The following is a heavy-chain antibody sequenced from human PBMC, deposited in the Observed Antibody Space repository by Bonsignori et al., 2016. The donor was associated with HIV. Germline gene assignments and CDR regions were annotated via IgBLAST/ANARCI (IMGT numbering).Heavy chain of an antibody. Sequence: GGSLRLSCVASGFTFSSYSMNWVRQAPGKGLEWVSSISNSRDYIYYADSVKGRFIISRDNAKNSLYLQMNSLRVEDTAVYYCARVDYDFWSVWGESDYWGQGALVTVSS. D-gene: IGHD3-3*01. CDR2: ISNSRDYI. CDR3: ARVDYDFWSVWGESDY. CDR1: GFTFSSYS. V-gene: IGHV3-21*01. J-gene: IGHJ4*02.